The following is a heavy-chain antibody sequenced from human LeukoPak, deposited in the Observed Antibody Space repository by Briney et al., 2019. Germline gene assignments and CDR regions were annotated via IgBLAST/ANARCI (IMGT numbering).Heavy chain of an antibody. CDR3: ARDSRDAHDS. Sequence: GESLRLSCAASGFTFSYYSMNWVRQAPGKGLEWVSSITSSSSYIYYADSVKGRFTTSRDNAKNSLYLQMNSLRAEDTAVYYCARDSRDAHDSWGQGTMVTVSS. J-gene: IGHJ3*02. CDR1: GFTFSYYS. V-gene: IGHV3-21*01. CDR2: ITSSSSYI.